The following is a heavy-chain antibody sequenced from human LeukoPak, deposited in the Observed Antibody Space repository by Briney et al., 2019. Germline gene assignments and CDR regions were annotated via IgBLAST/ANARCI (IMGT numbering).Heavy chain of an antibody. CDR1: SDSISSSSYY. V-gene: IGHV4-39*01. CDR2: ISYSGTT. J-gene: IGHJ4*02. Sequence: TSETLSLTCTVSSDSISSSSYYWAWVRQPPGKGLEWIGSISYSGTTYYNLSLKSRVTLSVDPSKNQFSLKLSSVTAADTALYYCARHLRGGSIWFDYWGQGTQVTVSS. CDR3: ARHLRGGSIWFDY. D-gene: IGHD6-13*01.